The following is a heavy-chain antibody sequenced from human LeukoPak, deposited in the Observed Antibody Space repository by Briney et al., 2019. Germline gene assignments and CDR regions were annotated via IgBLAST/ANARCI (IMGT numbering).Heavy chain of an antibody. D-gene: IGHD4-11*01. Sequence: GGSLRLSCAASGFTFRNYWMHWVRQAPGKGLEWVSAISGSGGSTYYADSVKGRFTISRDNAKNSLYLQMNSLRVEDTAVYFCAKDAYSKSDYWGQGTLVTVSS. CDR2: ISGSGGST. CDR3: AKDAYSKSDY. CDR1: GFTFRNYW. J-gene: IGHJ4*02. V-gene: IGHV3-23*01.